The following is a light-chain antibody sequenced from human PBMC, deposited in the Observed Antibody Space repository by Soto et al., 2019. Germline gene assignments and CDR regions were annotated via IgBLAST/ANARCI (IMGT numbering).Light chain of an antibody. CDR2: DAS. Sequence: DIQMAQSPSTLSASVGDRVTITCRASQTISTWLAWYQQKPGKAPELLIYDASTLESGVPSRFSGGGSGTEFSLTISSLQPDDFATFYCQQYSSFSRTFGQGTKVDIK. J-gene: IGKJ1*01. CDR1: QTISTW. CDR3: QQYSSFSRT. V-gene: IGKV1-5*01.